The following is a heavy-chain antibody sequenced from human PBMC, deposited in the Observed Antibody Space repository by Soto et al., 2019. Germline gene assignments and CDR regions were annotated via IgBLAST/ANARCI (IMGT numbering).Heavy chain of an antibody. CDR3: ARRLVEAAGTVNYYYYGMDV. D-gene: IGHD6-13*01. Sequence: GESLKISCKGSGYSFTSYWISWVRQMPGKGLEWMGRIDPSDSYTNYSPSFQGHVTISADKSISTAYLQWRSLKASDTAMYYCARRLVEAAGTVNYYYYGMDVWGQGTTVTVSS. V-gene: IGHV5-10-1*01. CDR1: GYSFTSYW. J-gene: IGHJ6*02. CDR2: IDPSDSYT.